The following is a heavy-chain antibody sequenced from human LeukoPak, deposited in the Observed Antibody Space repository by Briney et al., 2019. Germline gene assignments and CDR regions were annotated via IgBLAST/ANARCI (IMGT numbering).Heavy chain of an antibody. CDR1: GGSISSYY. D-gene: IGHD6-13*01. J-gene: IGHJ4*02. Sequence: SETLSLTCTVSGGSISSYYWSWIRQPAGKGLEWIGRIYSSGRTNYNPSLKSRVTMSVDTSTNQFSLKFTSVTAADSAVYYCARGSSSSWFDFDYWGQGTLVTVSS. V-gene: IGHV4-4*07. CDR3: ARGSSSSWFDFDY. CDR2: IYSSGRT.